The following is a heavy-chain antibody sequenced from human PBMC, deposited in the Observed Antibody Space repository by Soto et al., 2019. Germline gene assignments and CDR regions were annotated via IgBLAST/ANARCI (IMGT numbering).Heavy chain of an antibody. CDR1: GGTFSNYP. Sequence: VQLVQSGAEVKKPGSSVKVSCKASGGTFSNYPFIWVRQAPGQGLDWMGGIIPIFGTTDYGQRFQGRVTITADESTNPASMELRSLRSDDTAVYYCARGLYCGGGCYSHFDYWGQGTLVTVSS. J-gene: IGHJ4*02. V-gene: IGHV1-69*01. CDR3: ARGLYCGGGCYSHFDY. D-gene: IGHD2-21*02. CDR2: IIPIFGTT.